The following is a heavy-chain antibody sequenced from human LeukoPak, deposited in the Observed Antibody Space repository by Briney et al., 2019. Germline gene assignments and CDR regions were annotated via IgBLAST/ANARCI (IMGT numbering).Heavy chain of an antibody. D-gene: IGHD1-7*01. V-gene: IGHV3-21*01. J-gene: IGHJ5*02. CDR3: ARDSEGVTGTTSWFDP. CDR1: GFTFSSYS. Sequence: GGSLRLSCAASGFTFSSYSMNWVRQAPGQGLDWVSSISTSSSYIYYADSVKGRFTISRDNARNSLYLQMNSLRAEDTAVYYCARDSEGVTGTTSWFDPWGQGTLVTVSS. CDR2: ISTSSSYI.